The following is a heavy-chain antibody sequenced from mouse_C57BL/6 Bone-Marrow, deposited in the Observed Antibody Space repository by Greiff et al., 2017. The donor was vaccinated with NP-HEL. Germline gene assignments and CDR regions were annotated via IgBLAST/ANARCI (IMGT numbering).Heavy chain of an antibody. V-gene: IGHV1-81*01. CDR3: ARSGAGTSFAY. Sequence: QVQLKESGAELARPGASVKLSCKASGYTFTSYGISWVKQRTGQGLEWIGEIYPRSGNTYYNEKFKGKATLTADKSSSTAYMELRSLTSEDSAVYFCARSGAGTSFAYWGQGTLVTVSA. D-gene: IGHD4-1*01. CDR2: IYPRSGNT. J-gene: IGHJ3*01. CDR1: GYTFTSYG.